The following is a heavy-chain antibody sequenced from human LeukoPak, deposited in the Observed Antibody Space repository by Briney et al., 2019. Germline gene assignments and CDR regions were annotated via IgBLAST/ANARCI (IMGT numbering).Heavy chain of an antibody. D-gene: IGHD4-17*01. Sequence: TSVKVSCKASGYTFTSYGISWVRQPPGQGLEWMGWISAYNGNTNYAQKLQGRVTMTTDTSTSTAYMELRSLRSDDTAVYYCARDRGTVTTRRPLDPWGQGTLVTVSS. CDR1: GYTFTSYG. J-gene: IGHJ5*02. CDR3: ARDRGTVTTRRPLDP. CDR2: ISAYNGNT. V-gene: IGHV1-18*01.